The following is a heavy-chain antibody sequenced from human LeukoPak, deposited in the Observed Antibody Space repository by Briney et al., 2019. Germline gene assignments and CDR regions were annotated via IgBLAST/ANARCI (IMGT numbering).Heavy chain of an antibody. CDR2: ISSNGGST. Sequence: PGGSLRLSCAASGFTFSSYAMHWVRQAPGKGLEYVSAISSNGGSTYYANSVKGRFTISRDNSKNTLYLQMGSLRAEDMAVYYCARVSGSHLLRCPDYWGQGTLVTVSS. D-gene: IGHD1-26*01. CDR1: GFTFSSYA. CDR3: ARVSGSHLLRCPDY. V-gene: IGHV3-64*01. J-gene: IGHJ4*02.